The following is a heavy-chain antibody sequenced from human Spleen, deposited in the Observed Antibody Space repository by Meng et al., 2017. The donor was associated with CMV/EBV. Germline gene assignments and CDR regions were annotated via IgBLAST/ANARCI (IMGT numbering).Heavy chain of an antibody. J-gene: IGHJ4*02. CDR1: GFIFGTYG. D-gene: IGHD2-8*01. Sequence: GESLKISCAASGFIFGTYGMAWVRQAPGKGLEWVSSISSSSSYIYYADSVKGRFTISRDNAKNSLYLQMNSLRAEDTAVYYCARYANDYWGQGTLVTVSS. CDR3: ARYANDY. V-gene: IGHV3-21*01. CDR2: ISSSSSYI.